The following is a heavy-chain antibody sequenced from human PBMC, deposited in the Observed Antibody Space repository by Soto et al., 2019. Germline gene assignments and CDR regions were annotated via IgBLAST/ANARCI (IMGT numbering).Heavy chain of an antibody. J-gene: IGHJ5*02. CDR2: IYYSGST. CDR1: GGSISSSSYY. V-gene: IGHV4-39*02. D-gene: IGHD6-19*01. Sequence: SETLSLTCTVSGGSISSSSYYWGWIRQPPGKGLEWIGSIYYSGSTYYNPSLKSRVTISVDTSKNQFSLKLSSVTAADTAMYYCARDMYSSDYFVKWFEPWGQGTLVTVSS. CDR3: ARDMYSSDYFVKWFEP.